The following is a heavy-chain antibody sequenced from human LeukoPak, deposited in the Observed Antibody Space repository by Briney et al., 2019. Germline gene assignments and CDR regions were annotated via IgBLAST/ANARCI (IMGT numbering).Heavy chain of an antibody. J-gene: IGHJ4*02. CDR2: IYHSGST. D-gene: IGHD3-9*01. CDR3: ARHDMDVAGGGLDYFDY. Sequence: SETLSLTCAVSGFSISSGYYWGWIRQPPGKGLEWIGSIYHSGSTYYTPSLKSRVTISVDTSKNQFSLKVNSVTAADTAVYYCARHDMDVAGGGLDYFDYWGQGTLVTVSS. V-gene: IGHV4-38-2*01. CDR1: GFSISSGYY.